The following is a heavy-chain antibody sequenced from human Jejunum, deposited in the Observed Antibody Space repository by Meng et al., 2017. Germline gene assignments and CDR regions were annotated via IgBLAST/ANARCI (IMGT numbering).Heavy chain of an antibody. Sequence: GESLKISCAASGFTFTDYTMNWVRQAPGKGLERVASVVSSSRYIYYGDSVRGRFTISRDNAKNSVFLQMDGLRDEDTAVYYCARKVWSWDFDSWGQGTLVTVSS. D-gene: IGHD3-3*01. CDR1: GFTFTDYT. CDR2: VVSSSRYI. V-gene: IGHV3-21*01. J-gene: IGHJ4*02. CDR3: ARKVWSWDFDS.